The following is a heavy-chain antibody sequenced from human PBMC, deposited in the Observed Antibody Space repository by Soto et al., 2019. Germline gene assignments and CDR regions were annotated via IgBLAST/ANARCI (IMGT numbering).Heavy chain of an antibody. V-gene: IGHV3-49*03. J-gene: IGHJ6*02. CDR3: TRCLMVRGVIIPTYYYYGMDV. Sequence: GGSLRLSCTASGFTFGDYAMSWFRQAPGKGLEWVGFIRSRAYGGTTEYAASVKGRFTISRDDSKSIAYLQMNSLKTEDTAVYYCTRCLMVRGVIIPTYYYYGMDVWGQGTTVTVSS. CDR2: IRSRAYGGTT. D-gene: IGHD3-10*01. CDR1: GFTFGDYA.